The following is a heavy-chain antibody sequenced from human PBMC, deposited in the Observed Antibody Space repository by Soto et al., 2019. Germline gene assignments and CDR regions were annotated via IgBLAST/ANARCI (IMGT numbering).Heavy chain of an antibody. CDR1: GYPFIKYG. J-gene: IGHJ5*02. CDR3: ATSSGTGFDP. Sequence: QLQLVQSAAEVKKPGASVRVSCKAYGYPFIKYGISWIRQAPEQGLEWMGWIKVDSGYTNYAQKFQGRVTMTADTSSDTAFMELGSLRLADTAVYFWATSSGTGFDPWGQGTLVSVSS. V-gene: IGHV1-18*04. CDR2: IKVDSGYT. D-gene: IGHD1-1*01.